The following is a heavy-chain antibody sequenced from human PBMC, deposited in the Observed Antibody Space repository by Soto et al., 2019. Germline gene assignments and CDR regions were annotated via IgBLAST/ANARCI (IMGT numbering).Heavy chain of an antibody. CDR2: IGFDGTNI. CDR1: GFDFKTYG. J-gene: IGHJ4*02. Sequence: QGQLMESGGGVVQPGRSLRLSCVSSGFDFKTYGMHWVRQAPGKGLEWVAVIGFDGTNIPYSDSVRGRFSISRDNSENTVSLQMNSQRVEDTALYYCVRTACVINNCSYRGVRWGQGTLVTV. D-gene: IGHD1-20*01. V-gene: IGHV3-33*01. CDR3: VRTACVINNCSYRGVR.